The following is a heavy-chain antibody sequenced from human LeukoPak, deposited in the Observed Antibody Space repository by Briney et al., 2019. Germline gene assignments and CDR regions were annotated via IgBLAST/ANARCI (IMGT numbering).Heavy chain of an antibody. CDR3: ARGRCIWGYCSSTNWFDP. J-gene: IGHJ5*02. Sequence: ASVKVSCKASGYTFTSYDINWVRQATGQGLEWMGWMNPNSGNTGYAQKFQGRATMTRNTSISTAYMELSSLRSEDTAVYYCARGRCIWGYCSSTNWFDPWGQGTLVTVSS. CDR1: GYTFTSYD. V-gene: IGHV1-8*01. CDR2: MNPNSGNT. D-gene: IGHD2-2*01.